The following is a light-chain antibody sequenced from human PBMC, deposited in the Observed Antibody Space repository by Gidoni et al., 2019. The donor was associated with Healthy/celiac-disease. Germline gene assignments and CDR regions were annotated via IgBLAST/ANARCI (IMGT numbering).Light chain of an antibody. V-gene: IGKV1-39*01. J-gene: IGKJ2*01. CDR1: QSISSY. Sequence: DIQMTQSPSSLSASVGDRVTITCRASQSISSYLNWYQQKQGKAPKLLIYAASSLQSGVPSRFSGSGSGTDLTLTISSLQPEDFATYYCQQSYSTPQTFGQGTKLEIK. CDR3: QQSYSTPQT. CDR2: AAS.